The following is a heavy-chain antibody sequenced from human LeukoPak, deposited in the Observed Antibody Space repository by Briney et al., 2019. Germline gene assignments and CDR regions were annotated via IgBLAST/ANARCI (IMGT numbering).Heavy chain of an antibody. CDR3: ARALNPLPGTYYFDY. CDR1: GGSLSGYY. J-gene: IGHJ4*02. CDR2: INHSGST. D-gene: IGHD2-15*01. V-gene: IGHV4-34*01. Sequence: SETLSLTCAVYGGSLSGYYWSWIRQPPGKGLEWIGEINHSGSTNYNPSLKSRVTISVDTPKNQFSLKLSSVTAADTAVYYCARALNPLPGTYYFDYWGQGTLVTVSS.